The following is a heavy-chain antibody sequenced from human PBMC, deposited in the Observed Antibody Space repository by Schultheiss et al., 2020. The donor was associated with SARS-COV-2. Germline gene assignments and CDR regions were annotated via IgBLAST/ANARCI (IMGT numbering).Heavy chain of an antibody. V-gene: IGHV1-8*01. CDR1: GYTFSSFD. Sequence: ASVKVSCKASGYTFSSFDINWVRQATGQGLEWMGWMNPNTGNTVYAQKFQGRVTMTRNTSISTAYMELSSLRSEDTAVYYCARGFVVDDAFDIWGQGTMVTVSS. CDR2: MNPNTGNT. J-gene: IGHJ3*02. CDR3: ARGFVVDDAFDI. D-gene: IGHD2-15*01.